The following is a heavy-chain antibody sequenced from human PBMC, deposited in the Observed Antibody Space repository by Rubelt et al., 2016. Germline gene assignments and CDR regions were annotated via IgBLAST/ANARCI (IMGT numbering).Heavy chain of an antibody. V-gene: IGHV4-34*02. Sequence: QVQLQQWGAGLLKPSETLSLTCGFYGGSFSSYYWIWIRQPPGKGLEWIGEINHSGGTGYNPSLKSRVTISVDRSKSQFSRNRRSGIAADTAVYYCARKMVDATRDVFDIWGQGTMVIVSS. J-gene: IGHJ3*02. CDR1: GGSFSSYY. CDR2: INHSGGT. D-gene: IGHD2-15*01. CDR3: ARKMVDATRDVFDI.